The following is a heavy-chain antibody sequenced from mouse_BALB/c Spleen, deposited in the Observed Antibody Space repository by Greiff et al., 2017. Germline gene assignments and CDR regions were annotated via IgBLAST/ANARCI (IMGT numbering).Heavy chain of an antibody. CDR3: TREGPYYYAMDY. J-gene: IGHJ4*01. CDR2: IYPGSGST. Sequence: LKQPGSELVRPGASVKLSCKASGYTFTSYWMHWVKQRHGQGLEWIGNIYPGSGSTNYDEKFKSKGTLTVDTSSSTAYMHLSSLTSEDSAVYYCTREGPYYYAMDYWGQGTSVTVSS. D-gene: IGHD3-3*01. CDR1: GYTFTSYW. V-gene: IGHV1S22*01.